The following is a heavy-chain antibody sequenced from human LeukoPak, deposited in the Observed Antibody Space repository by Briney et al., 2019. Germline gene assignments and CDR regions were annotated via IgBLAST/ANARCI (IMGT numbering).Heavy chain of an antibody. Sequence: GGSLRLSCAASGFTFSSYSMNWVRQAPGKGLEWASSISSSSSYIYYADSVKGRFTISRDNAKNSLYLQMNSLRAEDTAVYYCARVGKRGSSSYFDYWGQGTLVTVSS. D-gene: IGHD6-13*01. CDR1: GFTFSSYS. CDR2: ISSSSSYI. J-gene: IGHJ4*02. CDR3: ARVGKRGSSSYFDY. V-gene: IGHV3-21*01.